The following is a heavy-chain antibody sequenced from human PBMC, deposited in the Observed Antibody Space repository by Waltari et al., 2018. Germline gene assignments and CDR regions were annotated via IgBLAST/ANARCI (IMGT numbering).Heavy chain of an antibody. D-gene: IGHD3-16*01. CDR2: IIPMFGIP. Sequence: HVQLVQSGAEVKKPGSSVKVSCKASGGSFGGYGISWVRQAPGQGLGWMGVIIPMFGIPKYSQKFQDRPTITADGSTNTAYMELNSLSSEDTAIYYCARHELGISQFYYNMYVWGQGTTVTISS. CDR1: GGSFGGYG. CDR3: ARHELGISQFYYNMYV. V-gene: IGHV1-69*12. J-gene: IGHJ6*02.